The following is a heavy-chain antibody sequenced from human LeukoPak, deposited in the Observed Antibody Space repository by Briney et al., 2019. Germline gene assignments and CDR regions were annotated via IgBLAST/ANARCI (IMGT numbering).Heavy chain of an antibody. V-gene: IGHV3-11*06. D-gene: IGHD6-13*01. Sequence: GGSLRLSCAASGFSFSNYCMSWVRQAPGKGLEWVSYMSSSSSYTNYADSVKGRFTLSRDNATNSMYLQMNSLRAEHTAVYYCAREGGAAAAAFDYWGQGTLVTVSS. CDR1: GFSFSNYC. J-gene: IGHJ4*02. CDR2: MSSSSSYT. CDR3: AREGGAAAAAFDY.